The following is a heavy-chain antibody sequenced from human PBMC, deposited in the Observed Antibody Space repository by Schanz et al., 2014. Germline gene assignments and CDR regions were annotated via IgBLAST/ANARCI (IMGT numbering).Heavy chain of an antibody. Sequence: EVQLVESGGGLVQPGGSLRLSCAASGFTFDKYAMHWVRQAPGKGLEWVSVISWNSGTIGYADSVKGRFTISRDNAKNSLYLQMNSLRAEDTALYYCAASSGWHPSTDYWGQGTLVTVSS. CDR2: ISWNSGTI. CDR3: AASSGWHPSTDY. CDR1: GFTFDKYA. J-gene: IGHJ4*02. D-gene: IGHD6-19*01. V-gene: IGHV3-9*01.